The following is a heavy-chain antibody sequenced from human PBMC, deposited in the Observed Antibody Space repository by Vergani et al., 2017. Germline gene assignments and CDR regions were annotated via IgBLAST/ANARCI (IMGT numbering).Heavy chain of an antibody. V-gene: IGHV2-5*04. CDR1: GFSLNTRGVS. CDR2: IYWNDNQ. J-gene: IGHJ6*03. Sequence: QITLKESGPTLVKPTQTLTLTCTFSGFSLNTRGVSVAWIRQPPGKALDWLALIYWNDNQHYSQSLNNRVTITKDTSKNQVVLTMTNMDYVDTGTYYCVYRRTGCGTTGCFYPFYYYYYMDVWGRGTTVTVSS. D-gene: IGHD1-7*01. CDR3: VYRRTGCGTTGCFYPFYYYYYMDV.